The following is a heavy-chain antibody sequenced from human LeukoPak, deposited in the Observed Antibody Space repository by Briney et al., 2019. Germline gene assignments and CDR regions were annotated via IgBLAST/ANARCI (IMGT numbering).Heavy chain of an antibody. CDR1: GGTLTNYA. D-gene: IGHD1-7*01. J-gene: IGHJ4*02. V-gene: IGHV1-69*05. CDR2: IIPIFGTA. CDR3: ARDHGITGTTAIDY. Sequence: ASVTVSCKASGGTLTNYAISWVRQAPGQGLEWMGGIIPIFGTANYAQKFQGRVTITTDESTSTAYMELSSLRSEDTAVYYCARDHGITGTTAIDYWGQGTLVTVPS.